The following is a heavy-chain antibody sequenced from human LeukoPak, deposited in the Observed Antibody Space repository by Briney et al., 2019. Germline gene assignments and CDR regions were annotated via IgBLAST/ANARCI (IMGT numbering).Heavy chain of an antibody. D-gene: IGHD3-9*01. Sequence: GGSLRLSCAASGFTVSRNYMNWVRQAPGKGLQWVSVIYSGGSTYYADSVKGRFTISRDDSKKTVYLQMNSLRAEDTAVYYCARESDILTGYPFDYWGQGTLVTVSS. CDR1: GFTVSRNY. V-gene: IGHV3-66*01. CDR3: ARESDILTGYPFDY. J-gene: IGHJ4*02. CDR2: IYSGGST.